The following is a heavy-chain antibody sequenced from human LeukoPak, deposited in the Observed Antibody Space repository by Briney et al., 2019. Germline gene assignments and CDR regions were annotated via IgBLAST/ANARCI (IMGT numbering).Heavy chain of an antibody. D-gene: IGHD3-10*01. Sequence: SETLSLTCTVSGDSITSSYWNWIRQPPGKGLEWIGYIYHSGTTNYNPSLRSRVTISLDTSKSQFSLRLSSVTAADTAVYYCARTYGSGTYYNYFDYWGQGTLVTVSS. V-gene: IGHV4-59*08. CDR3: ARTYGSGTYYNYFDY. CDR1: GDSITSSY. J-gene: IGHJ4*02. CDR2: IYHSGTT.